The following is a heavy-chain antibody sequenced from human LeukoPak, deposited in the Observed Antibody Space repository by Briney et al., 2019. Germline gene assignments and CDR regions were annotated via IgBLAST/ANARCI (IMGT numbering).Heavy chain of an antibody. V-gene: IGHV4-30-2*01. CDR1: GGSISSGGYY. Sequence: SETLSLTCTVSGGSISSGGYYWSWIRQPPGKGLEWIGYIYHSGSTYYNPSLKSRVTISVDRSKNQFSLKLSSVTAADTAVYYCARGTSDFWSGYPYNFDYWGQGTLVTVSS. CDR3: ARGTSDFWSGYPYNFDY. J-gene: IGHJ4*02. CDR2: IYHSGST. D-gene: IGHD3-3*01.